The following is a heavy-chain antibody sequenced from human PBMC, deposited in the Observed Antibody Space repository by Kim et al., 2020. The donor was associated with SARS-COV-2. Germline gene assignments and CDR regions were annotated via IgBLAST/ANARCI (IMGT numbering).Heavy chain of an antibody. CDR3: AKDRNPSGWDQTEAFDI. CDR1: GFTFGGYT. D-gene: IGHD6-19*01. CDR2: IRWDGSST. J-gene: IGHJ3*02. V-gene: IGHV3-43*01. Sequence: GGSLRLSCAASGFTFGGYTMHWVRQAPGKGLEWVSLIRWDGSSTYYADSVKGRFTISRDNSKNSLYLQMNSLRTEDTALYYCAKDRNPSGWDQTEAFDIWGQGTMVTVPS.